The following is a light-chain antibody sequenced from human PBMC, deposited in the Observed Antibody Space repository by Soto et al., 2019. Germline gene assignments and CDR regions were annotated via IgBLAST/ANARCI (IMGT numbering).Light chain of an antibody. Sequence: DIKMTQSPSTLSASVGDRVTITCRASQSISSWLAWYQQKPGKAPKLLIYDASSLESGGPARVSGSGSGTEFTLTISSLQPDDFATYFCQQYNSYSWTVRQGTKV. V-gene: IGKV1-5*01. J-gene: IGKJ1*01. CDR1: QSISSW. CDR2: DAS. CDR3: QQYNSYSWT.